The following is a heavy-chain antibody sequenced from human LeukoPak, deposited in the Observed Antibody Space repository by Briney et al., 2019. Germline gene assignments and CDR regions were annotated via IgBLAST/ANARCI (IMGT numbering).Heavy chain of an antibody. D-gene: IGHD2-2*01. CDR3: ARDTVVPAAFDY. J-gene: IGHJ4*02. CDR2: INHSGST. V-gene: IGHV4-34*01. Sequence: SETLSLTCAVYGGSFSGYYWSWIRQPPGKGLEWIGEINHSGSTNYNPSLKSRVTISVDTSKNQFSLKLSSVTAADTAVYYCARDTVVPAAFDYWGQGTLVTVSS. CDR1: GGSFSGYY.